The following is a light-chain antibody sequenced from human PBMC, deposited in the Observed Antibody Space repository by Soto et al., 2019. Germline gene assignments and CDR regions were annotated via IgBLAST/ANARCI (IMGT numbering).Light chain of an antibody. CDR2: DAS. CDR3: QHRRSWPLT. V-gene: IGKV3-11*01. CDR1: QSISAY. Sequence: EIVLTQSPATLSLSQGDRANLSCRASQSISAYLAWYQQKHGHAPRLLIYDASARATGIPARFSGSGSGTDFTLTISSLETEDFAVYYCQHRRSWPLTFGGGTKVEIK. J-gene: IGKJ4*01.